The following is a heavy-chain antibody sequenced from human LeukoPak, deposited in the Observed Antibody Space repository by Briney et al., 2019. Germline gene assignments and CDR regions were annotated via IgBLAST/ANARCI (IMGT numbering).Heavy chain of an antibody. D-gene: IGHD2-2*01. J-gene: IGHJ4*02. Sequence: ASVKVSCKASGYTLTELSMHWVRQAPGKGLEWMGGFDPEDGETIYAQKFQGRVTMTEDTSTDTAYMELSSLRSEDTAVYYCARDPEVVPAAMARYDYWGQGTLVTVSS. CDR1: GYTLTELS. V-gene: IGHV1-24*01. CDR2: FDPEDGET. CDR3: ARDPEVVPAAMARYDY.